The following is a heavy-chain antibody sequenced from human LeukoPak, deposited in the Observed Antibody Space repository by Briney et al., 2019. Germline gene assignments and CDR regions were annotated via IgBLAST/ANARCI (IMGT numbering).Heavy chain of an antibody. Sequence: GGTLRLSSAASGFTFSSYGMSWVRQAPGKGLEWVSAISGSGGSTYYADSVKGRFTISRDNSKNTLYLQMNSLRAEDTAVYYCAKVDSSGYYLLDYWGQGTLVTVSS. D-gene: IGHD3-22*01. J-gene: IGHJ4*02. CDR3: AKVDSSGYYLLDY. CDR1: GFTFSSYG. V-gene: IGHV3-23*01. CDR2: ISGSGGST.